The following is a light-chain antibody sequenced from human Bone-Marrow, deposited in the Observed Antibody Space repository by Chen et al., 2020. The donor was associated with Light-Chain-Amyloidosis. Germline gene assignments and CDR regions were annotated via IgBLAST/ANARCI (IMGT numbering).Light chain of an antibody. CDR3: MQALQTPCA. V-gene: IGKV2-28*01. J-gene: IGKJ1*01. Sequence: DIVLTQSPLSLPVSPGEPASIYCRSSQSLLHSNGYNYWDWYLQKPGQSPQLLIYLGSNRASGVPNRFSGSGSGTDFTLTISRVEAEDVGVYYCMQALQTPCAFGQGTKVEIK. CDR2: LGS. CDR1: QSLLHSNGYNY.